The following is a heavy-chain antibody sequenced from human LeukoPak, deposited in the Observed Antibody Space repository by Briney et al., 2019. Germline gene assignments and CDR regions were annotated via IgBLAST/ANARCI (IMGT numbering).Heavy chain of an antibody. J-gene: IGHJ4*02. Sequence: GESLKISCKGSGSSFTNYCIGWVRQMPGRGLEWMGIIYPGDSDARYSPSFQGQVTISADRSTNTAYLHLSNLKASDTAIYYCARADSRISAIDYWGQGTLVTVSS. CDR2: IYPGDSDA. CDR1: GSSFTNYC. V-gene: IGHV5-51*01. CDR3: ARADSRISAIDY. D-gene: IGHD5-18*01.